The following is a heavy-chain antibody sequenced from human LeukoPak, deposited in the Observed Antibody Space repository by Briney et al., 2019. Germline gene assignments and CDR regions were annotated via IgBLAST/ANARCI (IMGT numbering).Heavy chain of an antibody. CDR2: IYYSGST. V-gene: IGHV4-31*03. J-gene: IGHJ5*02. D-gene: IGHD4-17*01. CDR3: ARARLDYGDYPYWFDP. Sequence: SETLSLTCTVSGGSISSSSYYWGWIRQPPGKGLEWIGYIYYSGSTYYNPSLKSRVTISVDTSKNQFSLKLSSVTAADTAVYYCARARLDYGDYPYWFDPWGQGTLVTVSS. CDR1: GGSISSSSYY.